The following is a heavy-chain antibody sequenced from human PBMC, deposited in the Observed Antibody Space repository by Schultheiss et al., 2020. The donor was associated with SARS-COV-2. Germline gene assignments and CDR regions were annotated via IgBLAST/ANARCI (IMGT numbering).Heavy chain of an antibody. V-gene: IGHV5-51*01. CDR1: GYSFTSYW. D-gene: IGHD6-19*01. Sequence: GGSLRLSCKGSGYSFTSYWIGWVRQMPGKGLEWMGIIYPGDSDTRYSPSFQGQVTISADKSISTAYLQWSSLKASDTAMYYCANFGYSSGWYYFDYWGQGTLVTVSS. CDR2: IYPGDSDT. J-gene: IGHJ4*02. CDR3: ANFGYSSGWYYFDY.